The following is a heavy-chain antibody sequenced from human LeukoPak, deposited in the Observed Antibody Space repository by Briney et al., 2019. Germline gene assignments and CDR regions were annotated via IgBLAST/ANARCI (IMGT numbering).Heavy chain of an antibody. V-gene: IGHV3-21*01. Sequence: GGSLRLSCAASGFTFSSYSMTWVRQAPGKGLEWVSSISSRSRYIYYAASVQGRFTISRDNAKSSLYLQMNSLRAEDTAVYYRARGHAWFDPWGQGTLVTVSS. CDR2: ISSRSRYI. CDR3: ARGHAWFDP. J-gene: IGHJ5*02. CDR1: GFTFSSYS.